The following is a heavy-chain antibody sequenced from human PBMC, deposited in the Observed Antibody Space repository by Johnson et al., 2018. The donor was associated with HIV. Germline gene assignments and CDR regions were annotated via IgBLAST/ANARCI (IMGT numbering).Heavy chain of an antibody. V-gene: IGHV3-33*01. Sequence: QVQLVASGGGVVQPGRSLRLSCAAPGFTCSSYGMHWVRQAPGKGLEWVAVIWYDGSNKYYADSVKGRFTISRDNSKNTLYLQMNSLRAEDTAVYYCARWVMVRGREGFDMWGQGTMVTVSS. CDR2: IWYDGSNK. D-gene: IGHD3-10*01. CDR3: ARWVMVRGREGFDM. CDR1: GFTCSSYG. J-gene: IGHJ3*02.